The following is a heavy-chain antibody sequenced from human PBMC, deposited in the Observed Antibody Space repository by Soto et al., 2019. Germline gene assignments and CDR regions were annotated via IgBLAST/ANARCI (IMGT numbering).Heavy chain of an antibody. V-gene: IGHV4-34*01. Sequence: SETLSLTCTVSSGSISTYYWSWIRQPPGKGLEWIGEINHSGSTNSNPSLKSRVTISVDTSKSQFSLKLSSLTFVGTAVYVCARGDFGSGNYWGQGTLVTVSS. CDR2: INHSGST. D-gene: IGHD3-10*01. CDR1: SGSISTYY. J-gene: IGHJ4*02. CDR3: ARGDFGSGNY.